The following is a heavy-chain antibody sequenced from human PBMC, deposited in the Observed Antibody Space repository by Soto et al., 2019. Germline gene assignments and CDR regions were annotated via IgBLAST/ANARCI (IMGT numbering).Heavy chain of an antibody. D-gene: IGHD7-27*01. CDR3: TRGPSGDKVDY. CDR2: IYNGGST. J-gene: IGHJ4*02. Sequence: QVKLQESGPGRLSPSKTLSLTSTASGGSLATVNYNWGWTRQPPNRGLEWFGHIYNGGSTYNNPSLKSRVTISVDTSKNQFSLKLSSVSAADTAVYYCTRGPSGDKVDYWGQGTLVTVSS. V-gene: IGHV4-30-4*01. CDR1: GGSLATVNYN.